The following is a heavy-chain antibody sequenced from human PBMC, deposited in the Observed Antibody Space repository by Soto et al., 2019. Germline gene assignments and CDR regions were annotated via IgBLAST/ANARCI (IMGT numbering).Heavy chain of an antibody. J-gene: IGHJ3*02. CDR3: AVLVATTRALNAFDI. CDR2: IYYSGST. V-gene: IGHV4-61*01. CDR1: GGSVSSGSYY. Sequence: QVQLQESGPGLVKPSETLSLTCTVSGGSVSSGSYYWSWIRQPPGKGLEWIGYIYYSGSTNYNPSLKSRVTISVDTSKNQFSLKLSSVTAADTAVYYCAVLVATTRALNAFDIWGQGTMVTVSS. D-gene: IGHD5-12*01.